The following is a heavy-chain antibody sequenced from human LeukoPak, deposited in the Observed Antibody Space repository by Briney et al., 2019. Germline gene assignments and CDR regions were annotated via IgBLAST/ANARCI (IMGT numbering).Heavy chain of an antibody. D-gene: IGHD3-22*01. Sequence: ASVKVSCKAAGYTFTTYGLSWVRQAPGQGLEWLGWIGTYDGNIKYEQSLQGRRTLTIDTSTNTAYMGLRSLTSDDTAVYYCAREIHSYYDSSGYYYFFGREGDASDIWGQGTMVTVSS. CDR1: GYTFTTYG. CDR3: AREIHSYYDSSGYYYFFGREGDASDI. CDR2: IGTYDGNI. J-gene: IGHJ3*02. V-gene: IGHV1-18*01.